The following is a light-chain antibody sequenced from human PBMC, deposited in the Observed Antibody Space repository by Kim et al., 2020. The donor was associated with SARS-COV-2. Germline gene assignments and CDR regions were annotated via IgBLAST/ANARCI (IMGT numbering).Light chain of an antibody. CDR3: QQYENWLT. Sequence: SGSPRESPPLSCRASQGVSNNLAGYQQKPGQAPRLLIYGAATRATGIPVRFIGSGSGTVFTLTITSLQSEDSAVYYCQQYENWLTFGGGTKVDIK. CDR1: QGVSNN. CDR2: GAA. V-gene: IGKV3-15*01. J-gene: IGKJ4*01.